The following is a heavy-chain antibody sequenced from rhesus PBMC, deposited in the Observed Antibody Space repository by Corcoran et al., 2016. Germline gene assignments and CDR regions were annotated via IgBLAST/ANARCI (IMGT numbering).Heavy chain of an antibody. D-gene: IGHD5-36*01. V-gene: IGHV4S2*01. Sequence: QGQLQESGPGLVKPSETLSLTCAVSGASVSGTYWTWLRQAPGKGLEWIGRISGRGTTTDSPPSLQSRVAISMDTSRNQISLKLDSVTAADTAIYYCARAGIATDFDFWGQGLLVTVSS. CDR2: ISGRGTTT. J-gene: IGHJ4*01. CDR3: ARAGIATDFDF. CDR1: GASVSGTY.